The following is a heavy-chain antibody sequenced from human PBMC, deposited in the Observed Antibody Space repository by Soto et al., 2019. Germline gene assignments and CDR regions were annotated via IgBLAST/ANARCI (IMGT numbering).Heavy chain of an antibody. CDR1: GVYISSYY. CDR2: IYYSGST. V-gene: IGHV4-59*01. CDR3: ARERQIYYDSSGYYPLMYYFDY. J-gene: IGHJ4*02. Sequence: SETLSLTCTVSGVYISSYYWSWIRQPPGKGLEWIGYIYYSGSTNYNPSLKSRVTISVDTSKNQFSLKLSSVTAADTAVNYCARERQIYYDSSGYYPLMYYFDYWGQGTLVTVSS. D-gene: IGHD3-22*01.